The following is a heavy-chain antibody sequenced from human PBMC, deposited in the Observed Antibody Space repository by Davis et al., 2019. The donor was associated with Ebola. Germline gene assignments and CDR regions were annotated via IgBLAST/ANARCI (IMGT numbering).Heavy chain of an antibody. CDR1: GYTFTSYY. CDR2: INPSGGST. Sequence: ASVKVSCKASGYTFTSYYMHWVRQASGQGLEWMGIINPSGGSTSYAQKFQGRVTMTRDTSTSTVYMELSSLRSEDTAVYYCARSRFGGGNVRGFGDYWGQGTLVTVSS. CDR3: ARSRFGGGNVRGFGDY. D-gene: IGHD4-23*01. J-gene: IGHJ4*02. V-gene: IGHV1-46*01.